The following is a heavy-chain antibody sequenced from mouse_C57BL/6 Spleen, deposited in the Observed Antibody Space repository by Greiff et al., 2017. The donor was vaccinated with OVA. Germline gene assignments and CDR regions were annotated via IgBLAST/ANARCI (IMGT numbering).Heavy chain of an antibody. CDR2: ISSGSSTI. J-gene: IGHJ3*01. Sequence: EVQGVESGGGLVKPGGSLKLSCAASGFTFSDYGMHWVRQAPEKGLEWVAYISSGSSTIYYADTVKGRFTISRDNAKNTLFLHMTGLRSEDTAMYCCARAVYDDYYWFACWGQWTLVTVS. CDR1: GFTFSDYG. V-gene: IGHV5-17*01. D-gene: IGHD2-3*01. CDR3: ARAVYDDYYWFAC.